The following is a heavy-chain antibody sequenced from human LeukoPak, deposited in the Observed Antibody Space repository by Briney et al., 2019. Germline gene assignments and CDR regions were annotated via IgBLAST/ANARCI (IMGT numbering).Heavy chain of an antibody. CDR2: INHSGST. D-gene: IGHD6-13*01. CDR1: GGSFSGYY. V-gene: IGHV4-34*01. CDR3: ARGRGAAALTDY. J-gene: IGHJ4*02. Sequence: SETLSLTCAVYGGSFSGYYWSWIRQPPGKGLEWIGEINHSGSTNYNPSLKSRVTISVDTSKNQFSLKLSSVTAADTAVYYCARGRGAAALTDYWGQGTLVTVSS.